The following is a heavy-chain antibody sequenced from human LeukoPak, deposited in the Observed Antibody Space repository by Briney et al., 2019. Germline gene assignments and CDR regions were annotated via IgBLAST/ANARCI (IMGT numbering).Heavy chain of an antibody. J-gene: IGHJ4*02. D-gene: IGHD3-10*01. CDR3: ARLMVRGVSLGDY. CDR1: GFTFSDYY. CDR2: ISSSGSTI. V-gene: IGHV3-11*01. Sequence: GGSLRLSCAASGFTFSDYYMSWIRQAPGKGLEWVSYISSSGSTIYYADSVKGRLTISRDNAKNSLYLQMNSLRAEDTAVYYCARLMVRGVSLGDYWGQGTLVTVSS.